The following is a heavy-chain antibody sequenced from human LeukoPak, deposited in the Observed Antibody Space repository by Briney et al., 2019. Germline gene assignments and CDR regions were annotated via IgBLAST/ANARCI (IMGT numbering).Heavy chain of an antibody. CDR2: ISGSGGST. V-gene: IGHV3-23*01. J-gene: IGHJ4*02. Sequence: GGSLRLSSAASGFTFSIYAMIWVRQAPGKELEWVSAISGSGGSTYYADSVKGRFTISRDNAKNSLYLQMNSLRAEDTAVYYCANSPPGDYWGQGILVTVSS. CDR3: ANSPPGDY. CDR1: GFTFSIYA.